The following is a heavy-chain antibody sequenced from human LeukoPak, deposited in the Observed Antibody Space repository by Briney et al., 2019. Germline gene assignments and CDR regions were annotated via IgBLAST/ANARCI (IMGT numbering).Heavy chain of an antibody. J-gene: IGHJ5*02. Sequence: SETLSLTCTVSSGSISSSSYYWGWIRQPPGKGLEWIGSIYYSGSTYYNPSLKSRVTISVDPSKNQFSLKLSYVTAADTAVLYCAELAAAGTLSWFDPWGQGTLVTVSS. D-gene: IGHD6-13*01. V-gene: IGHV4-39*07. CDR2: IYYSGST. CDR3: AELAAAGTLSWFDP. CDR1: SGSISSSSYY.